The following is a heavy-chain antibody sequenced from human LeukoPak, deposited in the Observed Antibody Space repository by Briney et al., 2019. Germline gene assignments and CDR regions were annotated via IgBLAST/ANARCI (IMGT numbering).Heavy chain of an antibody. Sequence: ASVKVSCKASGYTFTGYYMHWVRQAPGQGLEWMGWINPNSGGTNYAQKFQGWVTMTRDTSIGTAYMELSRLRSDDTAVYYCATDYYYGSGTYWRYFDYWGQGTLVTVSS. D-gene: IGHD3-10*01. CDR3: ATDYYYGSGTYWRYFDY. V-gene: IGHV1-2*04. J-gene: IGHJ4*02. CDR2: INPNSGGT. CDR1: GYTFTGYY.